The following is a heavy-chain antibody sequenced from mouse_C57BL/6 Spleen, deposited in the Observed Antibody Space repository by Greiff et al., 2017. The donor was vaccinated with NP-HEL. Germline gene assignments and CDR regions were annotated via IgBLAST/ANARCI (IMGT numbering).Heavy chain of an antibody. CDR1: GYSITSDY. D-gene: IGHD2-5*01. CDR3: ARQAYYSNYEWYFDV. CDR2: ISYSGST. J-gene: IGHJ1*03. V-gene: IGHV3-8*01. Sequence: EVQLVESGPGLAKPSQTLSLTCSVTGYSITSDYWNWIRKFPGNKLEYMGYISYSGSTYYNPSLKSRISITRDTSKNQYYLQLNSVTTEDTATYYCARQAYYSNYEWYFDVWGTGTTVTVSS.